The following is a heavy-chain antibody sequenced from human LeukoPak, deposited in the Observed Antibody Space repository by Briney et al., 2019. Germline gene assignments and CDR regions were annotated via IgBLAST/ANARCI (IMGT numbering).Heavy chain of an antibody. J-gene: IGHJ4*02. CDR3: ARDYSGTLDY. D-gene: IGHD1-26*01. Sequence: ASVKVSCKASGGTFSSHAISWVRQAPGQGLEWMGWISAYNGNTIYAQKLQGRVTMTTDTSTSTAYMELRSLRSDDTAVYYCARDYSGTLDYWGQGTLVTVSS. CDR1: GGTFSSHA. CDR2: ISAYNGNT. V-gene: IGHV1-18*01.